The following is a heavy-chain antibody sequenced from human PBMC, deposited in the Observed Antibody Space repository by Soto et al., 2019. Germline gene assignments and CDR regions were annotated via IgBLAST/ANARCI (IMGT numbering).Heavy chain of an antibody. V-gene: IGHV3-74*01. Sequence: EVQLAESGGGLVLTGGSLRLSCAASGFSFVSYWMHWVRQVPGEGLAWVSRINGNADNSDYADSVKGRFTISRDNAMNRLYLQMDSLRADDTGVYYFVRDLRGAVAGSEFDHWGQGTLVTVSS. CDR2: INGNADNS. CDR1: GFSFVSYW. CDR3: VRDLRGAVAGSEFDH. D-gene: IGHD6-19*01. J-gene: IGHJ4*02.